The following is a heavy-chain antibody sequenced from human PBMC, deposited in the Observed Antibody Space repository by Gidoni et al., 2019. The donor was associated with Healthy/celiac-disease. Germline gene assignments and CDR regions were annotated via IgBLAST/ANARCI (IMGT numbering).Heavy chain of an antibody. CDR2: SSSSSSYR. CDR3: ARVAYNYYDSSGLDDAFDI. D-gene: IGHD3-22*01. Sequence: VRLVASGRGLSTTGGSLTLPSAASVFTFRSYRMNWVLQAPGNGLEWVSSSSSSSSYRYDADSVKGRFTSSRYNAKNSRYLQMTSLRAEDTAVDYCARVAYNYYDSSGLDDAFDIWGQGTMVTVSS. V-gene: IGHV3-21*01. J-gene: IGHJ3*02. CDR1: VFTFRSYR.